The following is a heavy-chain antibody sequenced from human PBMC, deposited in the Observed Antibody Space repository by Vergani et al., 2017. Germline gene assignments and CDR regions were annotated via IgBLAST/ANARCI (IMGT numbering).Heavy chain of an antibody. CDR3: AKDGGIAVLDAFDI. J-gene: IGHJ3*02. V-gene: IGHV3-23*01. Sequence: EVQLLESGGGLVQPGGSLRLSCAASGFTFSSYALSWVRRAPGKGLEWVSAISVSGGSTDYEDSVKGRFTISRDNSKNTLYLQMNSLRAEDTAVYYCAKDGGIAVLDAFDIWGQGTMVTVSS. CDR1: GFTFSSYA. D-gene: IGHD6-19*01. CDR2: ISVSGGST.